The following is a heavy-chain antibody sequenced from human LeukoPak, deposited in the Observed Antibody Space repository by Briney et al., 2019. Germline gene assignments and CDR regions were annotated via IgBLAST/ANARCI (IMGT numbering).Heavy chain of an antibody. V-gene: IGHV3-74*01. CDR2: IHSDGSST. Sequence: GGSLRLSCAASGFTFRSYWMHWVRHAPGKGLVWVSHIHSDGSSTSYADSVQGRFTISRDNAKNTLYLQMNSLRDEDTAVYYCARHNYGYDYWGQGTLVTVSS. CDR3: ARHNYGYDY. D-gene: IGHD3-10*01. J-gene: IGHJ4*02. CDR1: GFTFRSYW.